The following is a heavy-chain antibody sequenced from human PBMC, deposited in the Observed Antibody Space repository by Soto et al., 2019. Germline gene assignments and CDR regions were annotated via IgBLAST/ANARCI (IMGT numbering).Heavy chain of an antibody. Sequence: GGSLRLSCTGSGLTFGDYAMSWFRQAPGKGLEWVGFIRSKAYGGTTEYAASVKGRFTISRDDSKTIASLQMNSLKTEDTAVYYCTRGLSVTTRLWYYFYMDVWGKGTTVTVSS. D-gene: IGHD4-4*01. J-gene: IGHJ6*03. CDR3: TRGLSVTTRLWYYFYMDV. V-gene: IGHV3-49*03. CDR2: IRSKAYGGTT. CDR1: GLTFGDYA.